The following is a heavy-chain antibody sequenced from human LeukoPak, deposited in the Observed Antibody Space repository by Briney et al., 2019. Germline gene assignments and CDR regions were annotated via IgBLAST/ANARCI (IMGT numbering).Heavy chain of an antibody. D-gene: IGHD3-10*01. Sequence: GGSLRLSCAASSFTFSTYGMHCVRQAPGKGLEWVAFITYVGYYKYYADSVKGRFTISRDNSKNTLVLQMNSLRAEDTAVYYCAKDLKSMVRGACMDAWGQGTTVTVSS. V-gene: IGHV3-30*18. J-gene: IGHJ6*02. CDR2: ITYVGYYK. CDR1: SFTFSTYG. CDR3: AKDLKSMVRGACMDA.